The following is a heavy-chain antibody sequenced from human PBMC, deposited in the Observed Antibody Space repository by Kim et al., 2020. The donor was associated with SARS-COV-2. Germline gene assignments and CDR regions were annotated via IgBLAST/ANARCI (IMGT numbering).Heavy chain of an antibody. D-gene: IGHD5-12*01. CDR1: GFTFSSYW. V-gene: IGHV3-7*03. Sequence: GGSLRLSCAASGFTFSSYWMSWVRQAPGKGLEWVANIKQDGSEKYYVDSVKGRFTISRDNAKNSLYLQMNSLRAEDTAVYYCARLDGYNYLVYYYYYGMDVWGQGTTVTVSS. CDR3: ARLDGYNYLVYYYYYGMDV. J-gene: IGHJ6*02. CDR2: IKQDGSEK.